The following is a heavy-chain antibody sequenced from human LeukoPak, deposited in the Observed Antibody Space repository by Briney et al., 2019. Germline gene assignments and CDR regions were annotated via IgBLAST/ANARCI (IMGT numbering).Heavy chain of an antibody. J-gene: IGHJ4*02. D-gene: IGHD5-18*01. CDR3: ARRGYSFGSQFDF. CDR1: GGSITSSSFY. Sequence: PSETLSLTCTVSGGSITSSSFYWGWIRQPPGKGLEWIGSIYYSGRTYYNPSLNSRVTISIDTSKNHFSLRLSSVTAADTAVYYCARRGYSFGSQFDFWGQGTLVTVSS. V-gene: IGHV4-39*07. CDR2: IYYSGRT.